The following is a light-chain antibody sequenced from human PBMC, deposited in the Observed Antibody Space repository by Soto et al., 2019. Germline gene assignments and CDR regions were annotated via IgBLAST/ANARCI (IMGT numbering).Light chain of an antibody. J-gene: IGKJ5*01. CDR1: QSVSSY. CDR3: QHRSNWPPIT. Sequence: EIVLTQSPATLSLSPGERATLSCRASQSVSSYLAWYQQKPGQAPMILIYDASNRATGIPARFSGSGSGTDFTLTISSLEPEDVAVSYCQHRSNWPPITFGQGTRLEIK. V-gene: IGKV3-11*01. CDR2: DAS.